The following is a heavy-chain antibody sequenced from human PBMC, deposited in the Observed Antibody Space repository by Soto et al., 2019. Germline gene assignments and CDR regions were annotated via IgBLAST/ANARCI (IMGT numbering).Heavy chain of an antibody. D-gene: IGHD3-22*01. Sequence: QVQLVQSGAEVKEPGASVKVSCKTSGYTFTRYGISWARQAPGQGLEWMGCIRSDNGNTNCAQELQGRVTMTTDTSTSTAYMELRSLRSDDTAVYYCARVAYYDSSGYYPPAYWGQGTLVTVSS. CDR3: ARVAYYDSSGYYPPAY. CDR2: IRSDNGNT. J-gene: IGHJ4*02. CDR1: GYTFTRYG. V-gene: IGHV1-18*01.